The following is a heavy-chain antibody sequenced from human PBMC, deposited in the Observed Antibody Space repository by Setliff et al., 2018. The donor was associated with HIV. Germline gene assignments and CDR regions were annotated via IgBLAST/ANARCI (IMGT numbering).Heavy chain of an antibody. CDR1: GFTFSSYA. CDR2: IRSNGGST. J-gene: IGHJ6*02. D-gene: IGHD3-9*01. Sequence: PGGSLRLSCSASGFTFSSYAMHWVRQAPGKGLEYVSAIRSNGGSTYYADSVKGRFTISRDNSKNTLYLQMNSLRAEDTALYYCAREPHELRYFDWLLYPAYYYYGMDVWGQGTTVTVSS. V-gene: IGHV3-64*04. CDR3: AREPHELRYFDWLLYPAYYYYGMDV.